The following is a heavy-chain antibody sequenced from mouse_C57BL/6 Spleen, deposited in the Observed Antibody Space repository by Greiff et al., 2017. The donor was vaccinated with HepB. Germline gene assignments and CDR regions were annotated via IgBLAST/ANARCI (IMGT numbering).Heavy chain of an antibody. V-gene: IGHV5-17*01. CDR1: GFTFSDYG. Sequence: EVKVEESGGGLVKPGGSLKLSCAASGFTFSDYGMHWVRQAPEKGLEWVAYISSGSSTNYYADTVKGRFTISRDNAKNTLFLQMTSLRSEDTAMYYCARRAIFDYWGQGTTLTVSS. CDR2: ISSGSSTN. D-gene: IGHD3-3*01. J-gene: IGHJ2*01. CDR3: ARRAIFDY.